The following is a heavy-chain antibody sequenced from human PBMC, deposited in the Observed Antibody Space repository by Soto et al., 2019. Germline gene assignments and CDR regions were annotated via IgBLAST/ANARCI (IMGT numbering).Heavy chain of an antibody. CDR2: VSGGGDAT. V-gene: IGHV3-23*01. CDR1: GFTFSSFA. J-gene: IGHJ2*01. CDR3: VRKIVGTTTNWAYWYFDV. D-gene: IGHD1-1*01. Sequence: EVQLLESGGGLVQPGGSLRLSCSASGFTFSSFAMNWVRQAPGKGLEWVSGVSGGGDATFYADSVKGRFTISRVQSKNTLYLQRNSLRAEDTAVYYCVRKIVGTTTNWAYWYFDVWGRGTLVTVSS.